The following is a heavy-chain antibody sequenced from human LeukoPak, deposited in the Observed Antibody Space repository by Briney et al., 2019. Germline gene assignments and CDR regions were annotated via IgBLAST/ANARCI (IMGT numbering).Heavy chain of an antibody. D-gene: IGHD6-13*01. J-gene: IGHJ5*02. CDR3: ASGIAAAAANWFDP. CDR1: GGSFSGYY. CDR2: INHSGST. Sequence: SETLSLTCAVYGGSFSGYYWSWIRQPPGKGLEWIGEINHSGSTNYNPSLKSRVTISVDTSKNQFSLKLSSATAADTAVYYCASGIAAAAANWFDPWGQGTLVTVSS. V-gene: IGHV4-34*01.